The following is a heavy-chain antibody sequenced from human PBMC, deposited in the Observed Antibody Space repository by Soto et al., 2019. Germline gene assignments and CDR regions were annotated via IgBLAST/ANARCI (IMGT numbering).Heavy chain of an antibody. Sequence: EVQLVESGGGLVQPGGSLRISCAASGFTVSSNYMSWVRQAPGKGLEWVSVIYSGGSTYYTDSVKGRFTISRDNSKNTLYLQMNSLRAEDTAVYYCARDQSTIFGVDYFDYWGQGTLVTVSS. J-gene: IGHJ4*02. CDR2: IYSGGST. CDR1: GFTVSSNY. D-gene: IGHD3-3*01. CDR3: ARDQSTIFGVDYFDY. V-gene: IGHV3-66*01.